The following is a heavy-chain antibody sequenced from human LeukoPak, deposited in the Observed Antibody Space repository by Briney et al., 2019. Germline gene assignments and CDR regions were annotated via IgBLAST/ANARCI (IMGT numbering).Heavy chain of an antibody. CDR3: ARGPLEGATCFDY. CDR1: GFTFSSYS. Sequence: GGSLRLSCAASGFTFSSYSMNWVRQAPGKGLEWVSYISSSSSIIYYADSVKGRFNISRDNAKNSLYLQMNCLRAADAAVYYCARGPLEGATCFDYWGQGTLVTVSS. J-gene: IGHJ4*02. D-gene: IGHD1-26*01. CDR2: ISSSSSII. V-gene: IGHV3-48*01.